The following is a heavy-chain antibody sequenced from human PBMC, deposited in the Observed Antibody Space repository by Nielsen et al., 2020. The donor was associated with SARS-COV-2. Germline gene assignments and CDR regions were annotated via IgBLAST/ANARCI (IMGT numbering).Heavy chain of an antibody. CDR3: ARDCTHAICFTY. Sequence: GESLKISCEASGFTFSNSEMNWVRQAPGKGLEWVSYISGSGNTMYYADSVKGRFTISRDNAKNSLFLQMNSLRAEDTAVYYCARDCTHAICFTYWGQGTLVTVSS. CDR1: GFTFSNSE. CDR2: ISGSGNTM. V-gene: IGHV3-48*03. D-gene: IGHD2-8*01. J-gene: IGHJ4*02.